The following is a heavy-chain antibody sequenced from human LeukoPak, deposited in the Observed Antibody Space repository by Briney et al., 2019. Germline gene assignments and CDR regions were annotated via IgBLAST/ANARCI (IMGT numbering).Heavy chain of an antibody. CDR3: ARDIVGATRGHFDY. V-gene: IGHV1-69*13. D-gene: IGHD1-26*01. CDR1: GGTFSSYA. CDR2: IIPIFGTA. Sequence: SVKVSCKAPGGTFSSYAISWVRQAPGQGLEWMGGIIPIFGTANYAQKFQGRVTITADESTSTAYMELSSLRSEDTAVYYCARDIVGATRGHFDYWGQGTLVTVSS. J-gene: IGHJ4*02.